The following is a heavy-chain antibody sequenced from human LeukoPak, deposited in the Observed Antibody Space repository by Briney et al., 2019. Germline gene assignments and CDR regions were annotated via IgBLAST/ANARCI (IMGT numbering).Heavy chain of an antibody. CDR1: GFTVSSNY. D-gene: IGHD1-26*01. J-gene: IGHJ4*02. V-gene: IGHV3-66*01. CDR3: ARSLYSGSYAASVSFDY. Sequence: PGGSLRLSCAASGFTVSSNYMSWVRQAPGKGLEWVSVIYSGGSTYYADSVKGRFTISRDNSKNTLYLQMNSLRADDTAVYYCARSLYSGSYAASVSFDYWGQGTLVTVSS. CDR2: IYSGGST.